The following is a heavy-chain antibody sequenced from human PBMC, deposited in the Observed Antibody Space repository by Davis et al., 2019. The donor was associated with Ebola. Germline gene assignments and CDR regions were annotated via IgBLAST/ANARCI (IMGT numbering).Heavy chain of an antibody. V-gene: IGHV3-30*02. Sequence: GESLKISCAASGFTFSSYGMHWVRQAPGKGLEWVAFIRYDGSNKYYADSVKGRFTMSRDNAKNSLYLQMNSLTAEDTAVYYCGRDLSPYSGNNFDAYDIWGQGTMVTVSS. CDR3: GRDLSPYSGNNFDAYDI. CDR2: IRYDGSNK. CDR1: GFTFSSYG. J-gene: IGHJ3*02. D-gene: IGHD5-12*01.